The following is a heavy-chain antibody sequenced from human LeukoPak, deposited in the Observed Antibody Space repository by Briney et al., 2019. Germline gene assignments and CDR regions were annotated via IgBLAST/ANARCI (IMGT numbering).Heavy chain of an antibody. J-gene: IGHJ3*02. CDR2: ISSSSSYT. V-gene: IGHV3-11*05. D-gene: IGHD3-16*01. CDR3: ARDVEGGTFDI. CDR1: GFTFSDYY. Sequence: GGSLRLSCAASGFTFSDYYMSWIRQAPGKGLEWVSYISSSSSYTNYADSVKGRFTISRNNAKNSLFLEMSSLRADDTAVYFCARDVEGGTFDIWGQGTMVTVSS.